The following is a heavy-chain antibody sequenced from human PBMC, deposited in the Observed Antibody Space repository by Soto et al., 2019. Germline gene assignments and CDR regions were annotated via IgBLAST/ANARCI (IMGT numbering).Heavy chain of an antibody. CDR1: GFTFSSYG. CDR2: IWYDGSNK. J-gene: IGHJ6*03. V-gene: IGHV3-33*01. CDR3: ARDACSSTSCRLRYYYYYYMDV. Sequence: GGSLRLSCAASGFTFSSYGMHWVRQAPGKGLEWVAVIWYDGSNKYYADSVKGRFTISRDNSKNTLYLQMNSLRAEDTAVYYCARDACSSTSCRLRYYYYYYMDVWGKGTTVTVSS. D-gene: IGHD2-2*01.